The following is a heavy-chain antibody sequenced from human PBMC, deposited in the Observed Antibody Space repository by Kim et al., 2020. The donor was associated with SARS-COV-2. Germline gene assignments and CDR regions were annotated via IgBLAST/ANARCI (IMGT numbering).Heavy chain of an antibody. CDR1: GYTLTELS. J-gene: IGHJ5*02. CDR3: AATAWGLGSGSLFDP. CDR2: FDPEDGET. Sequence: ASVKVSCKVSGYTLTELSMHWVRQAPGKGLEWMGGFDPEDGETIYAQKFQGRVTMTEDTSTDTAYMELSSLRSEDTAVYYCAATAWGLGSGSLFDPWGQGTLVTVSS. D-gene: IGHD3-10*02. V-gene: IGHV1-24*01.